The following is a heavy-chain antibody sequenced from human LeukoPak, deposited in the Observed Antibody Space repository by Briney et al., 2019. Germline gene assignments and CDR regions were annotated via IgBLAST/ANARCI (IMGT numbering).Heavy chain of an antibody. D-gene: IGHD4-11*01. V-gene: IGHV4-39*01. J-gene: IGHJ4*02. CDR1: GASIITTNYY. Sequence: PSETLSLTCTVSGASIITTNYYWGWIRQPPGKGLEWIGSISYSGNAYYNPSLRSRLSISMDASKNQFSLKVRSVTAADTAVYYCARNLGQTWGTVTTDLWYFDHWGQGTLVPVSS. CDR3: ARNLGQTWGTVTTDLWYFDH. CDR2: ISYSGNA.